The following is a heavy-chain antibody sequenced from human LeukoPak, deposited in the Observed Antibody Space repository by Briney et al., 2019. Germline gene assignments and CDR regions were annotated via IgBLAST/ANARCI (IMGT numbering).Heavy chain of an antibody. CDR2: INPNSGGT. CDR3: ARKVAAAGTLAWFDP. Sequence: GAPVKVSCKASGYTFTGYYMHWVRQAPGQGLEWMGWINPNSGGTNYAQKLQGRVTMTTDTSTSTAYMELRSLRSDDTAVYYCARKVAAAGTLAWFDPWGQGTLVTVSS. J-gene: IGHJ5*02. CDR1: GYTFTGYY. D-gene: IGHD6-13*01. V-gene: IGHV1-2*02.